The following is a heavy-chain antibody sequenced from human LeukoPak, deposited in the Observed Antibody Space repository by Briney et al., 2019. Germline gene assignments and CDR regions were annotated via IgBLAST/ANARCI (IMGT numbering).Heavy chain of an antibody. J-gene: IGHJ5*02. V-gene: IGHV4-59*01. CDR1: GGSFSPYY. Sequence: SETLSLTCTVSGGSFSPYYWIWIRQPPGKGLEWIGYIYYSGSTNYNPSLKSRVTISVDTSKNQFSLKLSSVTAADTAVYYCARGYSNYGDWFDPWGQGTLVTVSS. D-gene: IGHD4-11*01. CDR3: ARGYSNYGDWFDP. CDR2: IYYSGST.